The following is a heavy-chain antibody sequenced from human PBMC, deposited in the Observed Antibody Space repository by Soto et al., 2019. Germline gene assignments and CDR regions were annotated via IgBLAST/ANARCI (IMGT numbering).Heavy chain of an antibody. CDR3: ASGTLRKWFDS. CDR1: GYTFTSYG. Sequence: WXSGEVSCSGSGYTFTSYGSRLVRQAPGQGLEWMGWISAYNGNTNYAQKLQGRVTMTTDTSKSTAYMELRSLRSDDTAVYYCASGTLRKWFDSWGQGTLVTVSS. V-gene: IGHV1-18*01. J-gene: IGHJ5*01. D-gene: IGHD1-26*01. CDR2: ISAYNGNT.